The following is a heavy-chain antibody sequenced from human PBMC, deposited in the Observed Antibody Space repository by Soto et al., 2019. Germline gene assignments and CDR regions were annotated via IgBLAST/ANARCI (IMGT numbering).Heavy chain of an antibody. CDR1: GFTVSSNY. J-gene: IGHJ5*02. CDR3: ARGGSCDFWSGYYPS. V-gene: IGHV3-53*04. Sequence: GGSLRLSCAASGFTVSSNYMSWVRQAPGKGLEWVSVIYSGGSTYYADSVKGRFTISRHNSKNTLYLQRNSLRAEDTAVYYCARGGSCDFWSGYYPSWGQGTLVTVSS. CDR2: IYSGGST. D-gene: IGHD3-3*01.